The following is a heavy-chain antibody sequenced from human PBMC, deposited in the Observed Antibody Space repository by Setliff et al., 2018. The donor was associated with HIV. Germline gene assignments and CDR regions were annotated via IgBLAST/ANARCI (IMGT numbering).Heavy chain of an antibody. CDR2: ISSSSNYI. CDR3: AKSPPDYDILTGWPEYFDY. D-gene: IGHD3-9*01. V-gene: IGHV3-21*01. Sequence: GGSLRLSCAASGFTFRSYGMHWVRQTPGKGLEWVSSISSSSNYIYYADSVKGRFTIPRDNAKNSLYLQMNSLRAEDTAVYYCAKSPPDYDILTGWPEYFDYWGQGTLVTVSS. CDR1: GFTFRSYG. J-gene: IGHJ4*02.